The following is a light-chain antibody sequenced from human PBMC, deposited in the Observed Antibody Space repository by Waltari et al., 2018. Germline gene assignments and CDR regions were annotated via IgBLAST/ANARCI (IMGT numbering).Light chain of an antibody. Sequence: AIQLTQSPSSLSASVGDRVTITFRASQGFPSGLAWSQQKPGKVPKLLIFDASTLATGVPSRFSGSGSGTAFTLTISSLQPEDFGTYYCQQFSSYRTGFTFGPGTTVDMK. CDR3: QQFSSYRTGFT. J-gene: IGKJ3*01. V-gene: IGKV1-13*02. CDR2: DAS. CDR1: QGFPSG.